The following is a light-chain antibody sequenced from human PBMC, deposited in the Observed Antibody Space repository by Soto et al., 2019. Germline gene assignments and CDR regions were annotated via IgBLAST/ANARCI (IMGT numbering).Light chain of an antibody. CDR3: CSYADGSTYV. CDR1: SRDIGAYNY. V-gene: IGLV2-14*01. Sequence: QSVLTQPASVSGSPGQSITISCTGTSRDIGAYNYVSWYLQHPGKASKLMIYEVVNRPSGVSNRFSGSKSGKTASLTISGLQAEDEADYYCCSYADGSTYVFGTGTKV. J-gene: IGLJ1*01. CDR2: EVV.